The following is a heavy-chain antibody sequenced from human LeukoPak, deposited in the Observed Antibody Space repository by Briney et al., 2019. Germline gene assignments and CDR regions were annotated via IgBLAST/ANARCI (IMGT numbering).Heavy chain of an antibody. CDR1: GFTFSSYG. Sequence: GGSLRLSCAASGFTFSSYGMHWVRQAPGKGLEWEAFIRYDGSNKYYADSVKGRFTISRDNSKNTLYLQMNSLRAEDTAVYYCAKCPFSGSYYNDGYWGQGTLVTVSS. V-gene: IGHV3-30*02. CDR2: IRYDGSNK. D-gene: IGHD3-10*01. CDR3: AKCPFSGSYYNDGY. J-gene: IGHJ4*02.